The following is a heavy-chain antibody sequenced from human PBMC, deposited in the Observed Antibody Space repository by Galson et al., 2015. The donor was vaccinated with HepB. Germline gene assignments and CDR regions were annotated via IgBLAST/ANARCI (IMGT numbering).Heavy chain of an antibody. V-gene: IGHV1-69*04. Sequence: SVKVSCKASGGTFSSYTISWVRQAPGQGLEWMGRIIPILGIANYAQKFQGRVTITADKSTSTAYTELSSLRSEDTAVYYCARDYSSGYYPDYWGQGTLVTVSS. CDR1: GGTFSSYT. J-gene: IGHJ4*02. D-gene: IGHD3-22*01. CDR3: ARDYSSGYYPDY. CDR2: IIPILGIA.